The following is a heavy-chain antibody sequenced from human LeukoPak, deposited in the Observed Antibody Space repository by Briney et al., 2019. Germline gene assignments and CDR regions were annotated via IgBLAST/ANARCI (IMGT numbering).Heavy chain of an antibody. CDR2: IYYSGST. CDR1: VGSISSSSYY. D-gene: IGHD3-3*01. V-gene: IGHV4-39*01. Sequence: SETLSLTCTVSVGSISSSSYYWGWIRQPPGKGLEWIGSIYYSGSTYYNPSLKSRVTISVDTSKNQLSLKLSSVTAADTAVYYCAIRYDFWSGQWGPWGQGTLVTVSS. J-gene: IGHJ5*02. CDR3: AIRYDFWSGQWGP.